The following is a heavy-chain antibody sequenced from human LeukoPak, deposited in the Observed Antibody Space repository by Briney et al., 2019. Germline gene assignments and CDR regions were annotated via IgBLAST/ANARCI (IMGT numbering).Heavy chain of an antibody. CDR2: IIPIFGTA. CDR3: ARETYDFWSGPFDP. D-gene: IGHD3-3*01. Sequence: ASVKVSCKASGGTFSSYAISWGRQAPGQGLEWMGGIIPIFGTANYAQKFQGRVTITADKSTSTAYMELSSLRSEDTAVYYCARETYDFWSGPFDPWGQGTLVTVSS. V-gene: IGHV1-69*06. J-gene: IGHJ5*02. CDR1: GGTFSSYA.